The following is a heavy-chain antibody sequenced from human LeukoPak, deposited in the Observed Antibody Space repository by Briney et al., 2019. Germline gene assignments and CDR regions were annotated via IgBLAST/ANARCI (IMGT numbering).Heavy chain of an antibody. D-gene: IGHD6-19*01. J-gene: IGHJ4*02. V-gene: IGHV3-30*02. Sequence: GGSLRLSCAASGFPFSNYGMHWVRQAPGKGLEWVAFIGYDGTNKYYADSVKGRFTISRDNSKNTLYLQMNSLRAEDTAVYYTALAPFDYWGQGTLVTVSS. CDR3: ALAPFDY. CDR1: GFPFSNYG. CDR2: IGYDGTNK.